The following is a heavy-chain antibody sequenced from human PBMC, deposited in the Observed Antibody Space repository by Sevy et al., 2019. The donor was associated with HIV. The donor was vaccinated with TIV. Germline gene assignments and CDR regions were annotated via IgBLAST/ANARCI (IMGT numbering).Heavy chain of an antibody. CDR2: INPSGGST. CDR3: ARGGIYYGSGSYYYHDAFDI. CDR1: GYTFTSYY. D-gene: IGHD3-10*01. V-gene: IGHV1-46*03. J-gene: IGHJ3*02. Sequence: ASVKVSCKASGYTFTSYYMHWVRQAPGQGLEWMGIINPSGGSTSYAQKFQGRVTMTRDTSTSTVYMELSSLRSEDTAVYYCARGGIYYGSGSYYYHDAFDIWGQGTMVTVSS.